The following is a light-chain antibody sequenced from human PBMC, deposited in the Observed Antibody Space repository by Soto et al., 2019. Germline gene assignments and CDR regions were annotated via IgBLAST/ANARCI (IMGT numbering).Light chain of an antibody. CDR2: GAS. Sequence: EIVMTQSPATLSVSPGERATLSCRASQSVSSNLAWYQQKPGQDPRLLIYGASTRATGIAARFSGSGSGTEFTLTISSLQSEDLALDCCLQYNIWQLPFGPGSKVDIK. CDR1: QSVSSN. CDR3: LQYNIWQLP. J-gene: IGKJ3*01. V-gene: IGKV3-15*01.